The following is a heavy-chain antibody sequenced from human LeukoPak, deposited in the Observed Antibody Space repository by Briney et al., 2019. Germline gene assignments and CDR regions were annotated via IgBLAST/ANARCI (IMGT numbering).Heavy chain of an antibody. J-gene: IGHJ6*03. CDR1: GGSISSYY. V-gene: IGHV4-59*01. Sequence: PSETLSLTCTVSGGSISSYYWSWIRQPPGKGLEWIGYIYYSGSTNYNPSLKSRVTISVDTSKNQFSLKLSSVTAADTAVYYCARESPYYYDSDYYYYMDVWGKGTTVTISS. D-gene: IGHD3-22*01. CDR3: ARESPYYYDSDYYYYMDV. CDR2: IYYSGST.